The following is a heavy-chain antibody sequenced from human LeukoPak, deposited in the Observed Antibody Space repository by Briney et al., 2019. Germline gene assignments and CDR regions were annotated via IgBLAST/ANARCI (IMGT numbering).Heavy chain of an antibody. D-gene: IGHD2-2*01. CDR2: IYYSGST. CDR3: ARHVVVVPAAMAEGNYFDY. V-gene: IGHV4-39*01. J-gene: IGHJ4*02. CDR1: GGSISSSSYY. Sequence: SETLSLTCTVSGGSISSSSYYWGWIRRPPGKGLEWIGSIYYSGSTYYNPSLKSRVTISVDTSKNQFSLKLSSVTAADTAVYYCARHVVVVPAAMAEGNYFDYWGQGTLVTVSS.